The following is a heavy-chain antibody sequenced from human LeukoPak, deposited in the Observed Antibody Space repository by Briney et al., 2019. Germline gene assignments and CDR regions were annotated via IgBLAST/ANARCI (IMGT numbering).Heavy chain of an antibody. Sequence: GGSLRLSCAASGFTFSSYAMHWVRQAPGKGLEWVAVISYDGSNKYYADSVKGRFTISRDNSKNTLYLQMNSLRAEDTAVYYCAKVSRYCSSTSCSHYYYYYGMDVWGQGTTVTVSS. J-gene: IGHJ6*02. CDR2: ISYDGSNK. D-gene: IGHD2-2*01. CDR3: AKVSRYCSSTSCSHYYYYYGMDV. CDR1: GFTFSSYA. V-gene: IGHV3-30*04.